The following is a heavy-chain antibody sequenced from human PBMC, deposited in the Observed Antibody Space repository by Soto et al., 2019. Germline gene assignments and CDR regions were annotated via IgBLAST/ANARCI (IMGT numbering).Heavy chain of an antibody. CDR2: ISPYNGNT. CDR1: GYTFTNYV. V-gene: IGHV1-18*01. Sequence: ASVKVSCKASGYTFTNYVISWVRQAPEQGLGWMGWISPYNGNTNYAQNLQGRVTMTTDTSTTTAYMELRSLRSDDTAVYYCARDSVEDWFDPWGQGTLVTVSS. CDR3: ARDSVEDWFDP. D-gene: IGHD6-19*01. J-gene: IGHJ5*02.